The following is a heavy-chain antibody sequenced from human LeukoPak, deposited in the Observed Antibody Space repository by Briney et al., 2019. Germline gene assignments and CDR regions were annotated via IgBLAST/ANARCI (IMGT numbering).Heavy chain of an antibody. CDR3: ARGPRISSAARHDY. D-gene: IGHD6-6*01. J-gene: IGHJ4*02. Sequence: NPSETLSLTCAVYGGSFSGYYWSWIRQPPGKGLEWIGEINHSGSTNYNPSLKSRVTISVDTSKNQFSLKLSSVTAADTAVYYCARGPRISSAARHDYWGQGTLVTVSS. V-gene: IGHV4-34*01. CDR2: INHSGST. CDR1: GGSFSGYY.